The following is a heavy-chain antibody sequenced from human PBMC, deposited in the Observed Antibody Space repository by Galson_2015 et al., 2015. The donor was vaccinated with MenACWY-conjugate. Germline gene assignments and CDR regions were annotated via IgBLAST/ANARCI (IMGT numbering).Heavy chain of an antibody. J-gene: IGHJ4*02. CDR1: GFSFSDYG. CDR3: VKDRYYHFDD. Sequence: RLACAASGFSFSDYGIHWVGQAPGTGLEWVAYIHYDGSSEDYVDSVKGRFTISRDNSKNTVFLQMNSLRAEDTAVYYCVKDRYYHFDDWGQGTLVAVSS. D-gene: IGHD3-22*01. CDR2: IHYDGSSE. V-gene: IGHV3-30*02.